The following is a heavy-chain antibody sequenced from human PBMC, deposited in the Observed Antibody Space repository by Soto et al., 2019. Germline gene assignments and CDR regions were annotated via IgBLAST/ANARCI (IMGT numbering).Heavy chain of an antibody. V-gene: IGHV4-38-2*02. D-gene: IGHD2-2*01. CDR1: GYSISSGYY. CDR2: IYHSGST. CDR3: ARVFRYCSSTSCYDAFDI. Sequence: SETLSLTCTVSGYSISSGYYWGWIRQPPGKGLEWIGSIYHSGSTYYNPSLKSRVTISVDTSKNQFSLKLSSVTAADTAVYYCARVFRYCSSTSCYDAFDIWGQGTMVTVSS. J-gene: IGHJ3*02.